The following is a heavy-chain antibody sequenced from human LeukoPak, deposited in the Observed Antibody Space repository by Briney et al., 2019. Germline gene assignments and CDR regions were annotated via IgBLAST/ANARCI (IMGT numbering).Heavy chain of an antibody. CDR3: ARGVGGTYYYDY. V-gene: IGHV4-61*02. J-gene: IGHJ4*02. CDR1: GGSISSGVYY. CDR2: MYTSGST. D-gene: IGHD6-19*01. Sequence: SSQTLSLTCTVSGGSISSGVYYWSWIRQPAGKGLEWIGRMYTSGSTNYSPSLKSRVTISVDTSKNQFSLKLSSVTAADTAVYYCARGVGGTYYYDYWGQGTLVTVSS.